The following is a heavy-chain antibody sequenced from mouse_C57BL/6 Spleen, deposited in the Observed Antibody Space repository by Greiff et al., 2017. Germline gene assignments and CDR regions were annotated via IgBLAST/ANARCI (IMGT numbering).Heavy chain of an antibody. CDR2: IYPRSGNT. J-gene: IGHJ1*03. V-gene: IGHV1-81*01. D-gene: IGHD1-1*01. CDR1: GFTFTSYG. Sequence: VKLMESGAELARPGASVKLSCKASGFTFTSYGISWVKQSTGQGLEWIGEIYPRSGNTYYNEKVKGKATLTADKSSSTAYMELRSLTSEDTAVYYCARWGTTVVGYGYSDDWGTGTTVTVSS. CDR3: ARWGTTVVGYGYSDD.